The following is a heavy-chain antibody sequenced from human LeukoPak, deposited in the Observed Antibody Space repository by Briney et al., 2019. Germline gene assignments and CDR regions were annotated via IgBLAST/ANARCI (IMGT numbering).Heavy chain of an antibody. Sequence: ASVKVSCKASGYTFTGYYMHWVRQAPGQGLEWMGWINPNSGGTNYAQKLQGRVTMTTDTSTSTAYMELRSLRSDDTAVYYCARDSEYSSGWYDYWGQGTLVTVSS. J-gene: IGHJ4*02. CDR2: INPNSGGT. CDR3: ARDSEYSSGWYDY. D-gene: IGHD6-19*01. V-gene: IGHV1-2*02. CDR1: GYTFTGYY.